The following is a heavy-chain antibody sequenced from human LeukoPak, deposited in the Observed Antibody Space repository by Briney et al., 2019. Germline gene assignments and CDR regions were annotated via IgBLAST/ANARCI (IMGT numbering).Heavy chain of an antibody. D-gene: IGHD2-2*01. V-gene: IGHV4-30-4*08. CDR3: GGYCSSTSCCIGGIDY. CDR1: GGSISSGDYY. J-gene: IGHJ4*02. Sequence: SQTLSLTCTVSGGSISSGDYYWSWIRQPPGKGLEWIGYIYYSGSTYYNPSLKSRVTISEDTSKNQFSLKLSSVTAADTAVYYCGGYCSSTSCCIGGIDYWGQGTLVTVSS. CDR2: IYYSGST.